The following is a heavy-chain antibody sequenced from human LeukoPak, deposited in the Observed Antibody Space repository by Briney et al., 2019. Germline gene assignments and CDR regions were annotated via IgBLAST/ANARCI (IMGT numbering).Heavy chain of an antibody. J-gene: IGHJ4*02. CDR1: GFTFNSYA. V-gene: IGHV3-23*01. CDR3: AKDAFFETGLDY. CDR2: ISGSGAST. Sequence: HAGGSLRLSCAASGFTFNSYAMSWVRQAPGKGLEWVSTISGSGASTYYTDSVKGRFTISRDNSKKTLYLLMNSLRADDTAVYYCAKDAFFETGLDYWGQGTLVTVSS. D-gene: IGHD3-3*01.